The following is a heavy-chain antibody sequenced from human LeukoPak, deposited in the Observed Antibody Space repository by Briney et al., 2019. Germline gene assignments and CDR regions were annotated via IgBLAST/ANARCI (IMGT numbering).Heavy chain of an antibody. Sequence: GGSLRLSCAASGFTFSSYWMSWVRQAPGKGLEWVANIKQDGSEKYYVDSVKGRFTISRDNAKNSLYLQMNSLRAEDTAVYYCARDLVVPAATAQNYYYYYMDVWGKGTTVTVSS. CDR1: GFTFSSYW. CDR2: IKQDGSEK. D-gene: IGHD2-2*01. V-gene: IGHV3-7*01. J-gene: IGHJ6*03. CDR3: ARDLVVPAATAQNYYYYYMDV.